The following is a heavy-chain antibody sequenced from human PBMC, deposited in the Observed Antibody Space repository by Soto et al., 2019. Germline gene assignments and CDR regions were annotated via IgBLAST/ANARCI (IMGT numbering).Heavy chain of an antibody. CDR2: IYYSGNT. CDR3: ARGLTAFDP. V-gene: IGHV4-59*11. J-gene: IGHJ5*02. CDR1: VGSINGHY. Sequence: KPSETLSLTCTVSVGSINGHYWSWIRQSPGQGLEWIGNIYYSGNTNYNPSLKSRVTISVDTSKNEFSPKLGSVTAADTAVYYCARGLTAFDPWGQGTLVTVSS. D-gene: IGHD1-20*01.